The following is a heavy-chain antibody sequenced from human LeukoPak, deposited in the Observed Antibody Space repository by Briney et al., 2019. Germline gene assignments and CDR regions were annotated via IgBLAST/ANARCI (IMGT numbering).Heavy chain of an antibody. CDR3: ARDYRVHSTGKGNY. V-gene: IGHV1-18*01. Sequence: GASVKVSCKASGYTFTNYGINWVRQAPGQGLEWMGWISAYNGNTNYAQKLQGRVTMTTDTSTSTAYMELRSLRSDDTAVYYCARDYRVHSTGKGNYWGQGTLVTVSS. J-gene: IGHJ4*02. D-gene: IGHD5/OR15-5a*01. CDR2: ISAYNGNT. CDR1: GYTFTNYG.